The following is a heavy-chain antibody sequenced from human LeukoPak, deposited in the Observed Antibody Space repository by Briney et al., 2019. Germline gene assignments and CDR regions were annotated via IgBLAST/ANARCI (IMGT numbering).Heavy chain of an antibody. D-gene: IGHD2-15*01. V-gene: IGHV1-8*01. CDR1: GYTFTSYD. CDR3: ARMRDQLGYCSGGSCYYYYYYYGMDV. CDR2: MNPNSGNT. Sequence: ASVKVSCKASGYTFTSYDINWVRQATGQGLEWMGWMNPNSGNTGYAQKLQGRVTMTRNTSISTAYMELSSLRSEDTAVYYCARMRDQLGYCSGGSCYYYYYYYGMDVWGQGTTVTVSS. J-gene: IGHJ6*02.